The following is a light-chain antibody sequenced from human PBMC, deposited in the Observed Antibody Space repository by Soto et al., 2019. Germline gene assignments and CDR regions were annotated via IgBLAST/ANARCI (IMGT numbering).Light chain of an antibody. CDR3: SSFAGNNIMV. CDR1: SSDVGGYNY. J-gene: IGLJ2*01. CDR2: XVS. V-gene: IGLV2-8*01. Sequence: QSALAQPPSASGSPGQSVTISCTGTSSDVGGYNYVSWYQQHPGKAPNLMIYXVSKRPSXVPDRFSGSKSGNTASLTVSGLQAEDEADYYCSSFAGNNIMVFGGGTKLTVL.